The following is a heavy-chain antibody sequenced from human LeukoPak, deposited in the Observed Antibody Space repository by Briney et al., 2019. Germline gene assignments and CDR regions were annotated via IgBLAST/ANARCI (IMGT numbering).Heavy chain of an antibody. Sequence: PGGSLRLSCAASGFTFSSYCMSWVRQAPGKGLEWVANIKQDGSEKYYVASVKGRFTISRDNAKNSLYLQMNSLRAEDTAAYYCARDSRGAFDYWGQGTLVTVSS. J-gene: IGHJ4*02. CDR3: ARDSRGAFDY. V-gene: IGHV3-7*01. CDR1: GFTFSSYC. D-gene: IGHD3-10*01. CDR2: IKQDGSEK.